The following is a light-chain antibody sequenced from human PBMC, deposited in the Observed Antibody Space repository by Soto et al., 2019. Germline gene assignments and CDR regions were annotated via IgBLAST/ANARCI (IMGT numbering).Light chain of an antibody. CDR3: CSYAGSSAHVV. CDR1: SSDVGSYNL. J-gene: IGLJ3*02. CDR2: EGT. V-gene: IGLV2-23*01. Sequence: QSALTQPASASGSPGQSITISCTETSSDVGSYNLVSWYQQHPGKAPKLMIYEGTKRPSGVSNRFSGSKSGNTASLTISGLQAEDEADYHCCSYAGSSAHVVFGGGTKLTVL.